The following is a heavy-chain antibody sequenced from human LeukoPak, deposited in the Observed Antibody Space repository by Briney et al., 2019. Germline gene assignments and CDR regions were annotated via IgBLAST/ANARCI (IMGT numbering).Heavy chain of an antibody. CDR2: IYHSGST. CDR3: ARGAHYYGSGGFDY. D-gene: IGHD3-10*01. CDR1: GGSISSSNW. V-gene: IGHV4-4*02. J-gene: IGHJ4*02. Sequence: SETLSLTCAVSGGSISSSNWWSWVRQPPGKGLEWIGEIYHSGSTNYNPSLKSRVTISVDKSRNQFSLKLSSVTAADTAVYYCARGAHYYGSGGFDYWGQGTLVTVSS.